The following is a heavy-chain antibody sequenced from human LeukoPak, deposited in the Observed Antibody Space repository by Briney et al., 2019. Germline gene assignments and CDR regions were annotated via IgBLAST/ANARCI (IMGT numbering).Heavy chain of an antibody. CDR3: ARVGGSSWYEEAFDY. D-gene: IGHD6-13*01. CDR2: IYYSGST. CDR1: GGSISSYY. J-gene: IGHJ4*02. V-gene: IGHV4-59*01. Sequence: SETLSLTCTVSGGSISSYYWSWIRQPPGKGLEWIGYIYYSGSTNYNPSLKSRVTISVDTSKNQFSLKLSSVTAADTAVYYCARVGGSSWYEEAFDYWGQGTLVTVSS.